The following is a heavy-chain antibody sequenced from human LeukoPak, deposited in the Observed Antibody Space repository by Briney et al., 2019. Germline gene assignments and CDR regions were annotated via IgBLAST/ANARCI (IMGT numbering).Heavy chain of an antibody. D-gene: IGHD2-2*01. V-gene: IGHV3-74*01. Sequence: GGSLRLSCAASGNYWMHWVRQAPGKGLVWASHINSDGSWTSYADSVKGRFTISKDNAKNTVYLQMNNLRAEDTAVYYCVSFYETYWGRGTLVTVSS. CDR3: VSFYETY. CDR1: GNYW. CDR2: INSDGSWT. J-gene: IGHJ4*02.